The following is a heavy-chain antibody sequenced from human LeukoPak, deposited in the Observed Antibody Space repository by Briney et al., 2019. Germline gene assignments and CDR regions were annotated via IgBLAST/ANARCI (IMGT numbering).Heavy chain of an antibody. CDR2: ISAYNGNT. Sequence: GASVKVSCKASGYTFTSYGISWVRQAPGQGLEWMGWISAYNGNTNYAQKLQGRVTMTTDTSTSTAYMELRSLRSDDTAVYYCASGSCSSTSCYGWSVIDYWGQGTLVTVSS. D-gene: IGHD2-2*01. V-gene: IGHV1-18*01. CDR1: GYTFTSYG. CDR3: ASGSCSSTSCYGWSVIDY. J-gene: IGHJ4*02.